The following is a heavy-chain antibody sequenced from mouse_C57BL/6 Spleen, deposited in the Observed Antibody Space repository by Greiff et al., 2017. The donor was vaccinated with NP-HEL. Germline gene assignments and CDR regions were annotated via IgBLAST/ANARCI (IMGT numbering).Heavy chain of an antibody. Sequence: VKLQESGPGLVQPSQSLSITCTVSGFSLTSYGVHWVRQSPGKGLEWLGVIWRGGSTDYNAAFMSRLSITKDNSKSQVFFKMNSLQADDTAIYYCAKNSRVEDWYFDVWGTGTTVTVSS. J-gene: IGHJ1*03. CDR3: AKNSRVEDWYFDV. CDR2: IWRGGST. D-gene: IGHD1-1*01. V-gene: IGHV2-5*01. CDR1: GFSLTSYG.